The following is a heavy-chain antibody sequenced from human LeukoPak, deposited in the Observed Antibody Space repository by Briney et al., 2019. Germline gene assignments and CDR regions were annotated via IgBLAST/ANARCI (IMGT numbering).Heavy chain of an antibody. CDR1: GFTFSNYA. V-gene: IGHV3-23*01. CDR3: AKDPQGYSSSPGTIDY. J-gene: IGHJ4*02. Sequence: GGSLRLSCAASGFTFSNYAMSWVRQAPGKGLEWVSGISGNGGNTHYADSVKGRFTISRDNSKNTLYLQMNSLRAEDTAVYYCAKDPQGYSSSPGTIDYWGQGTLVTVSS. CDR2: ISGNGGNT. D-gene: IGHD6-6*01.